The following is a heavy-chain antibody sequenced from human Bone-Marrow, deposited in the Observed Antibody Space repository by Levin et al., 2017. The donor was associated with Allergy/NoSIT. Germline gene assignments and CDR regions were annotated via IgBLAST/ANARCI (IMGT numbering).Heavy chain of an antibody. Sequence: GESLKISCAASGFTFSSFGMHWVRQAPGKGLDWVAGISYDGSNKYYADSVKGRFTISRDNSKNTVSLQMSSLRAEDTAVYYCAKRPYSGSYRIDYWGQGTLVTVSS. J-gene: IGHJ4*02. V-gene: IGHV3-30*18. D-gene: IGHD1-26*01. CDR2: ISYDGSNK. CDR1: GFTFSSFG. CDR3: AKRPYSGSYRIDY.